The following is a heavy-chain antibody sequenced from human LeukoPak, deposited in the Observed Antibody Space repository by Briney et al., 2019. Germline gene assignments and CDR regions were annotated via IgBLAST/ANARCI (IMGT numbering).Heavy chain of an antibody. Sequence: PGGSLRLSCAASGFTFDDYAMHWLRHAPGKGLEWVSGISWNSGSIGYADSVKGRFTISRDNAKNSLYLQMNRLRAEDTALYYCASGRYFDWLKDAFDIWGQGTMVTVSS. CDR1: GFTFDDYA. J-gene: IGHJ3*02. CDR2: ISWNSGSI. CDR3: ASGRYFDWLKDAFDI. V-gene: IGHV3-9*01. D-gene: IGHD3-9*01.